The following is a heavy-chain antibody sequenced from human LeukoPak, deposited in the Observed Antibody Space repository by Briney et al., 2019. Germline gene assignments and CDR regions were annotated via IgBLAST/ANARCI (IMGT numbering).Heavy chain of an antibody. V-gene: IGHV3-21*01. CDR2: ISSSSYI. J-gene: IGHJ4*02. Sequence: PGGSLRLSCAASGFTFSSYSMNWVRQAPGKGLEWASSISSSSYIYYADSVKGRFTISRDNAKNSLYLQMNSLRAEDTAVYYCARDIYSSGWYPWDYWGQGTLVTVSS. CDR1: GFTFSSYS. D-gene: IGHD6-19*01. CDR3: ARDIYSSGWYPWDY.